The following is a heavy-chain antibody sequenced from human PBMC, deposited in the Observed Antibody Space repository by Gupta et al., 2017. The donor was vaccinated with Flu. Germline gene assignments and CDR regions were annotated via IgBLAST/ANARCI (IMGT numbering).Heavy chain of an antibody. V-gene: IGHV3-30*03. CDR3: ARDSGWKYFDY. CDR1: GFIFSSYG. J-gene: IGHJ4*02. D-gene: IGHD1-1*01. Sequence: QVQLVESGGGVVQPGRSLRLSCTASGFIFSSYGMHWVRQAPGKGLDWLTVMSNDGSNKYYADSVRGRFTISRDNSKNTLFLQMNSLRAEDTAVYYCARDSGWKYFDYWGQGTLVTVSS. CDR2: MSNDGSNK.